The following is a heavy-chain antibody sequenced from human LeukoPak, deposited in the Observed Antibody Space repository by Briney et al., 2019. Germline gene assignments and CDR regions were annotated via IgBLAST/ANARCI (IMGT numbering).Heavy chain of an antibody. Sequence: PGGSLRLSCAASGFTFSSYWMSWVRQAPGKGLEWVANIKQDGSEKYYVDSVKGRFTISRDNAKNSLYLQMNSLRAEDTAVYYCARGGSQWFGEFRTPRPTYFDYWGQGTLVTVSS. J-gene: IGHJ4*02. CDR1: GFTFSSYW. D-gene: IGHD3-10*01. CDR3: ARGGSQWFGEFRTPRPTYFDY. CDR2: IKQDGSEK. V-gene: IGHV3-7*01.